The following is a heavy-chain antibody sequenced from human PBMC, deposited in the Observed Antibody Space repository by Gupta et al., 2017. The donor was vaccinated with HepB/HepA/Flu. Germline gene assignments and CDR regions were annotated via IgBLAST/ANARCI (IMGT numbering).Heavy chain of an antibody. J-gene: IGHJ4*02. CDR1: GFIFRAYH. D-gene: IGHD3-10*01. CDR3: ARDRYGSRVFES. CDR2: ISNSGSTM. Sequence: QVHLVESGGGLVKPGGSLRLSCAASGFIFRAYHMSWIRQAPGKGLEWLSYISNSGSTMYYADSVKGRFTVSRDNAKNSLYLQTDSLRAEDTAVYYCARDRYGSRVFESWGQGTLVTVSS. V-gene: IGHV3-11*01.